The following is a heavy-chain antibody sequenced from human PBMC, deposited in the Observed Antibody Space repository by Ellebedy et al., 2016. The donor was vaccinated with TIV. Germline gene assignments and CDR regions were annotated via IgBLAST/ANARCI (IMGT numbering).Heavy chain of an antibody. J-gene: IGHJ4*02. CDR1: GYTFTGYY. Sequence: AASVKVSCKASGYTFTGYYMHWVRQAPGQGLEWMGWINPNSGGTNYAQKFQGRVTMTRDTSISTAYMELSRLRSDDTAVYYWARDGGPVGGDCSGWRCHEDYWGQGTLVT. D-gene: IGHD2-15*01. CDR3: ARDGGPVGGDCSGWRCHEDY. CDR2: INPNSGGT. V-gene: IGHV1-2*02.